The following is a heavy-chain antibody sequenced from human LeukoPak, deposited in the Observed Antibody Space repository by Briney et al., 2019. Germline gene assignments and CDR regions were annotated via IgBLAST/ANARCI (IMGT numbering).Heavy chain of an antibody. CDR2: IYSGGNT. V-gene: IGHV3-53*01. Sequence: PGGSLRLSCAASGFTVSSNYMSWVRQAPGKGLEWVSVIYSGGNTYYADFVKGRFTISRDNSKNTLYLQMNSLRAEDTAVYYCARASRASGMLDYWGQGTLVTVSS. J-gene: IGHJ4*02. CDR3: ARASRASGMLDY. D-gene: IGHD2-2*01. CDR1: GFTVSSNY.